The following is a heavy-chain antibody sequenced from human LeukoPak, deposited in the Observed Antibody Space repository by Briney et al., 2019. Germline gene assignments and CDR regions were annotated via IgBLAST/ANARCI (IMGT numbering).Heavy chain of an antibody. D-gene: IGHD2-2*01. J-gene: IGHJ5*02. V-gene: IGHV1-3*01. Sequence: ASVKVPCKASGYTFTSYTMHWVRQAPGQRLEWMGWINAGNGNTKYSQKFQGRVTITRDTSASTAYMELSSLRSEDTAVYYCARSIVVVPVEFDPWGQGTLVTVSS. CDR2: INAGNGNT. CDR1: GYTFTSYT. CDR3: ARSIVVVPVEFDP.